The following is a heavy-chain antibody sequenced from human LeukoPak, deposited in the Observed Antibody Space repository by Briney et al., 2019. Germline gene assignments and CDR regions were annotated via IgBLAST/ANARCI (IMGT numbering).Heavy chain of an antibody. D-gene: IGHD3-22*01. J-gene: IGHJ5*02. V-gene: IGHV4-4*07. CDR1: GGSFSGYY. CDR3: ARDLGSYDSSGYYYP. CDR2: IYTSGST. Sequence: SETLSLTCAVYGGSFSGYYWSWIRQPAGKGLEWIGRIYTSGSTNYNPSLKSRVTMSVDTSKNQFSLKLSSVTAADTAVYYCARDLGSYDSSGYYYPWGQGTLVTVSS.